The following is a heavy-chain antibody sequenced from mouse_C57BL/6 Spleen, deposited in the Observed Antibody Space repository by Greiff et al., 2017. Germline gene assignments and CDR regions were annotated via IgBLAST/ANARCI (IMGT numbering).Heavy chain of an antibody. CDR2: ISYSGST. J-gene: IGHJ3*01. Sequence: EVKLVESGPGMVKPSQSLSLTCTVTGYSITSGYDWHWIRHFPGNKLEWMGYISYSGSTNYNPSLKSRISITHDTSKNHFFLKLNSVTTEDTATYYCAREGDYSLFAYWGQGTLVTVSA. CDR1: GYSITSGYD. V-gene: IGHV3-1*01. D-gene: IGHD2-13*01. CDR3: AREGDYSLFAY.